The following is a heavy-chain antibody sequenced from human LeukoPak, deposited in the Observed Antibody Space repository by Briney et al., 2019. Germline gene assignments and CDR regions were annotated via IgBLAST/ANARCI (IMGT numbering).Heavy chain of an antibody. D-gene: IGHD7-27*01. V-gene: IGHV3-30*02. J-gene: IGHJ6*03. CDR2: IRYDGSNK. Sequence: GGSLRLSCAASGFTFSSYGMHWVRQAPGKGLEWVAFIRYDGSNKYYADSVKGRFTISRDNSKNTLYLQMNSLRAEDTAIYYCAKDPGAGDFYYYYYMDVWGKGTTVTVSS. CDR1: GFTFSSYG. CDR3: AKDPGAGDFYYYYYMDV.